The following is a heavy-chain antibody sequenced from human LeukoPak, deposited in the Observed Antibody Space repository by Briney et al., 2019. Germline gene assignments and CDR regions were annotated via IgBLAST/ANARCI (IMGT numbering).Heavy chain of an antibody. J-gene: IGHJ5*02. D-gene: IGHD3-22*01. CDR3: ANGGTYSSGP. CDR2: IKPDGSAQ. Sequence: GGSLRLSCAASGFTFSNSWMSWVRQAPGKGLEWVATIKPDGSAQYYVDSVKGRFTISRDNAKNSLFLQINSLRAEDTAVYYCANGGTYSSGPWGQGTLVTVSS. CDR1: GFTFSNSW. V-gene: IGHV3-7*01.